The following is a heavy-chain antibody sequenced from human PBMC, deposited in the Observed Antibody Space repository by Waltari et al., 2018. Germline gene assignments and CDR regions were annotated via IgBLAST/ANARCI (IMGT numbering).Heavy chain of an antibody. D-gene: IGHD7-27*01. J-gene: IGHJ5*02. CDR3: VRVLGWGWFDP. V-gene: IGHV3-48*02. Sequence: DSLKGRFTISRDNAKNSLFLQMNSLSDEDTAVYYCVRVLGWGWFDPWGQGTLVTVSP.